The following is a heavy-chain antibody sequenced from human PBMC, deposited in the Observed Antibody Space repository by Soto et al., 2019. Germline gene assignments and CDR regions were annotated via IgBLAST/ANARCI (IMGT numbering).Heavy chain of an antibody. V-gene: IGHV3-74*01. Sequence: GGSLRLSCAASGFTFSSYWMQWVRQAPGKGLVWVSRINSDGSSTSYADSVKGRFTISRDNAKNTLYLQMNSLRAEDTAVYYCAIGGSSPADYGMDVWGQGTTVTVSS. D-gene: IGHD6-6*01. CDR3: AIGGSSPADYGMDV. CDR2: INSDGSST. CDR1: GFTFSSYW. J-gene: IGHJ6*02.